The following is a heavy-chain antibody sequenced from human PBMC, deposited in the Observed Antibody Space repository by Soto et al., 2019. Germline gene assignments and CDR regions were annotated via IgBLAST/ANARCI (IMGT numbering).Heavy chain of an antibody. CDR3: ARDSSSPSGDYYYGMDV. V-gene: IGHV1-46*01. D-gene: IGHD6-13*01. CDR2: INPSGGST. CDR1: GYTFTSYY. Sequence: GASVKVSCKASGYTFTSYYMHWVRQAPGQGLEWMGIINPSGGSTSYAQKFQGRVTMTRDTSTSTVYMELSSLRSEDTAVYYCARDSSSPSGDYYYGMDVWGQGTTVTVSS. J-gene: IGHJ6*02.